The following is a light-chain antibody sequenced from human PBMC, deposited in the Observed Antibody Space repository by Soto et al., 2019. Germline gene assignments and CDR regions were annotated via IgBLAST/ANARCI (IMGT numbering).Light chain of an antibody. CDR3: AAWDDSLNGVV. CDR1: SSNIGSKT. V-gene: IGLV1-44*01. CDR2: SNN. J-gene: IGLJ2*01. Sequence: QSVLTQSPSAPGTPGQRVTISCSGSSSNIGSKTVNWYQQLPGTAPKLLIYSNNQRPSGVPDRFSGSKSGTSASLAISGLQSEDEADYYCAAWDDSLNGVVFGGGTKLTVL.